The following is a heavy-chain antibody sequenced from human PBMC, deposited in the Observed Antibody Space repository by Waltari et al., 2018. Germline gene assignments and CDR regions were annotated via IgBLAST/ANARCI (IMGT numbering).Heavy chain of an antibody. D-gene: IGHD6-13*01. CDR2: ISNTGDPT. J-gene: IGHJ4*02. V-gene: IGHV3-23*01. CDR1: GFIFNSYA. CDR3: ARARQQLEFDY. Sequence: EMQLLESGGGLVQPGGSLRLSCAASGFIFNSYAMSWVRQAPGKGLEWVSAISNTGDPTYYADSVKGRFTISRDNSKNTLYRQMNSLRAEDTAVYYCARARQQLEFDYWGQGTLVTVSS.